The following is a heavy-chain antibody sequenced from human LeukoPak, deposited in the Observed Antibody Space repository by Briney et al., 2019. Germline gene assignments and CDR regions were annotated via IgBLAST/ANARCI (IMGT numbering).Heavy chain of an antibody. CDR2: ISYDGSNK. CDR1: GFTFSSYA. Sequence: PGGSLRLSCAASGFTFSSYAMHWVRQAPGKGLEWVAVISYDGSNKYYADSVKGRFTISRDNSKNTLYLQMNSLKSEDTAVYYCTTGVRVFDYWGQGTLVTVSS. CDR3: TTGVRVFDY. D-gene: IGHD3-10*01. V-gene: IGHV3-30-3*01. J-gene: IGHJ4*02.